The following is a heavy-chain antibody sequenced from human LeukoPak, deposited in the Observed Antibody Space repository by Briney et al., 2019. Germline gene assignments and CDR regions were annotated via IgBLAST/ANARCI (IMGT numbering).Heavy chain of an antibody. CDR1: GFTVSSNY. D-gene: IGHD3-10*01. CDR2: MYSDGNT. J-gene: IGHJ4*02. CDR3: ARDQFGSGRLDY. Sequence: PGGSLRLSCAASGFTVSSNYMSWVRQAPGKGLEWVSVMYSDGNTNYADSVKGRFTISRDNSKNTLYLQMNSLRAEDTAVYYCARDQFGSGRLDYWGQGTLVTVSS. V-gene: IGHV3-53*01.